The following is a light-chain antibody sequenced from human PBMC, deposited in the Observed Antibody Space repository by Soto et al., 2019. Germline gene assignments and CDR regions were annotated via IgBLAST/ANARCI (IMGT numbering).Light chain of an antibody. CDR3: SSYTGSSTLL. V-gene: IGLV2-14*01. Sequence: QSVLTQPASVSGSPGQSITISCTGTSSDVGGYNYVSWYQQHPAKAPKLMIYEVSNRPSGVSNRFSGSKSGNTASLTISGLQAEDEADYYCSSYTGSSTLLFGGGTKLTVL. CDR2: EVS. J-gene: IGLJ2*01. CDR1: SSDVGGYNY.